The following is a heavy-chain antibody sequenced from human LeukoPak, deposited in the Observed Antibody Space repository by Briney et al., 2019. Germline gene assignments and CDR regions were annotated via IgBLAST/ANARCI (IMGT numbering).Heavy chain of an antibody. J-gene: IGHJ6*02. D-gene: IGHD2-15*01. CDR2: MNPNSGNT. CDR3: ARGSGYCSGGSCSNYYYYYGMDV. Sequence: ASVKVSCKASGYTFTSYDINWVRQATGQGLEWMGWMNPNSGNTGYAQKFQGRVTMTRNTSISTAYMELSSLRSEDTAVYYCARGSGYCSGGSCSNYYYYYGMDVWGQGTTDTVSS. V-gene: IGHV1-8*01. CDR1: GYTFTSYD.